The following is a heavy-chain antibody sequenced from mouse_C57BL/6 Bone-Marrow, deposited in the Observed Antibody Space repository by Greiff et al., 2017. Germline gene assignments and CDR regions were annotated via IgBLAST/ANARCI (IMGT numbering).Heavy chain of an antibody. V-gene: IGHV1-52*01. CDR3: AREGYGSSHWYFDV. J-gene: IGHJ1*03. Sequence: QVQLQQPGAELVRPGSSVKLSCKASGYTFTSYWMHWVKQRPIQGLEWIGNIDPSDSETHYNQKFKDKATLTVDKSSSTAYMQLSSLTSEDSAVYYGAREGYGSSHWYFDVWGTGTTVTVSS. CDR2: IDPSDSET. D-gene: IGHD1-1*01. CDR1: GYTFTSYW.